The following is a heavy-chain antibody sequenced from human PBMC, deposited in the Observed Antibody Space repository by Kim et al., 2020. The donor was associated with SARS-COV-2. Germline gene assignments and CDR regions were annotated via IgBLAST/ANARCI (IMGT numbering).Heavy chain of an antibody. Sequence: SETLSLTCTVSGGSISSSSYYWGWIRQPPGKGLEWIGSIYYSGSTYYNPSLKSRVTISVDTSKNQFSLKLSSVTAADTAVYYCARGQLDYWGQGTLVTVSS. CDR1: GGSISSSSYY. CDR3: ARGQLDY. V-gene: IGHV4-39*01. CDR2: IYYSGST. J-gene: IGHJ4*02. D-gene: IGHD6-13*01.